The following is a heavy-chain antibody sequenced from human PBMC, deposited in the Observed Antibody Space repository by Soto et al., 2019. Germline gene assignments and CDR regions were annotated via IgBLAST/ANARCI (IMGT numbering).Heavy chain of an antibody. CDR3: VRDRSGSYLEGFDY. D-gene: IGHD1-26*01. CDR2: IKHDGSEK. CDR1: GFTFSSYW. J-gene: IGHJ4*02. Sequence: PGESLKISCAASGFTFSSYWMTWVRQAPGKGLEWVANIKHDGSEKYYVDSVKGRFTISRDNARNSVFLEMKSLRAEDTAVYSCVRDRSGSYLEGFDYWGQGPLVTVSS. V-gene: IGHV3-7*01.